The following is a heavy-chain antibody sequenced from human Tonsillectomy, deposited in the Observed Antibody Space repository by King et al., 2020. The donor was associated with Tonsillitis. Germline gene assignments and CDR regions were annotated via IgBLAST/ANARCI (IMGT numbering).Heavy chain of an antibody. CDR2: ISAYNGNT. Sequence: VQLVESGAEVKKPGASVKVSCKASGYTFTSYGITWVRQAPGQRLEWMGWISAYNGNTNYAQKLQGRVTMTTDTSTSTAYMELRSLRSDDTAVYYCARDHGIAVAGTVDYWGQGTLVTVSS. D-gene: IGHD6-19*01. J-gene: IGHJ4*02. CDR1: GYTFTSYG. V-gene: IGHV1-18*01. CDR3: ARDHGIAVAGTVDY.